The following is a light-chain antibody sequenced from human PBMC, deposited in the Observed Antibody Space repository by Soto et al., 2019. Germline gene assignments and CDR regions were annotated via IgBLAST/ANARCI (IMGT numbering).Light chain of an antibody. CDR3: QQLYRYPIT. J-gene: IGKJ5*01. CDR2: SAS. V-gene: IGKV1-9*01. Sequence: DVQLTPSPSFMSLSAGDRVTINCRASQGISNSLAWYQQKPGKAPKLLIYSASTLQSGVPSRFSGGFSGTEFTLTISSLQPEDFATYYCQQLYRYPITFGQGTRLEIK. CDR1: QGISNS.